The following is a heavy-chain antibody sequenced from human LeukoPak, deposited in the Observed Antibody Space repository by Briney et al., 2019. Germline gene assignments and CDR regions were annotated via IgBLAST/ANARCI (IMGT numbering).Heavy chain of an antibody. D-gene: IGHD3-16*01. V-gene: IGHV4-30-4*08. CDR3: ARVVFSNYVDY. J-gene: IGHJ4*02. CDR2: IYYSGST. Sequence: SETLSLTCTVSGGSISSGDYYWSWIRQPPGKGLEWIGYIYYSGSTYYNPSLKSRVTISVDTSKNQFSLKLSSVTAADTAVYYCARVVFSNYVDYWGQGTLVTVSS. CDR1: GGSISSGDYY.